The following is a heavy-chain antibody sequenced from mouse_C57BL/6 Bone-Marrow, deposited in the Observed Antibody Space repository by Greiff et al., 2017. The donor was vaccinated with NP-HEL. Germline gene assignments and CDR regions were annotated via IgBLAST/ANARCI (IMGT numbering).Heavy chain of an antibody. D-gene: IGHD2-5*01. V-gene: IGHV1-81*01. J-gene: IGHJ3*01. CDR2: IYPTGGDT. CDR1: GYTFTSYG. Sequence: QVHVKQSGAELARPGSSVKLSCKASGYTFTSYGMSWVKQRPRQGLEWIGKIYPTGGDTYYNEKFKDKATLTADKSSSTAYMELRSLTSEDSAFYCCARSGICYYSNYDCAYWGQGTLVTVAA. CDR3: ARSGICYYSNYDCAY.